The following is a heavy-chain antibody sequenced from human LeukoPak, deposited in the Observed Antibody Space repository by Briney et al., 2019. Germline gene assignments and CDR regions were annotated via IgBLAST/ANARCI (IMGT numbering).Heavy chain of an antibody. J-gene: IGHJ4*02. CDR1: GFTFSDYY. CDR2: ISSSGSTI. D-gene: IGHD2-2*02. V-gene: IGHV3-11*01. Sequence: GGSLRLSCAASGFTFSDYYMSWIRQAPGKGLEWVSYISSSGSTIYYADSVKGRFTTSRDNAKNSLYLQMNSLRAEDTAVYYCAREIVVVPAAIFGYWGQGTLVTVSS. CDR3: AREIVVVPAAIFGY.